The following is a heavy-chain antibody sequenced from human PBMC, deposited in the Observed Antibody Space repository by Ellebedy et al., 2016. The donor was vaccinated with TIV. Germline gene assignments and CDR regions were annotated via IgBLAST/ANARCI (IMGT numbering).Heavy chain of an antibody. J-gene: IGHJ3*02. CDR1: GFAFGAFS. CDR3: ARIGHGYNYGNGLDI. CDR2: ISHDGNNE. D-gene: IGHD5-18*01. Sequence: PGGSLRLSCAASGFAFGAFSMNWVRQAPGKGLEWVTVISHDGNNEHIADSVKGRFSISRDNSKNTLFLQMNILRSEDTAVYYCARIGHGYNYGNGLDIWGQGAVVTVSS. V-gene: IGHV3-30-3*01.